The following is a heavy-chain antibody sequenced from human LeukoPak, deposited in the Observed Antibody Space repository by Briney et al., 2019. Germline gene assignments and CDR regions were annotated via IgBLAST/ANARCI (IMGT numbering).Heavy chain of an antibody. D-gene: IGHD3-22*01. Sequence: GASVKVSCKASGYTFTSYYMHWVRQAPGQGLEWMGIINPSGGSASYAQKFQGRVTMTRDTSTSTVYMELSSLRSEDTAVYYCARGSSRAYYYDSSGYYFYYWGQGTLVTVSS. CDR3: ARGSSRAYYYDSSGYYFYY. J-gene: IGHJ4*02. V-gene: IGHV1-46*01. CDR2: INPSGGSA. CDR1: GYTFTSYY.